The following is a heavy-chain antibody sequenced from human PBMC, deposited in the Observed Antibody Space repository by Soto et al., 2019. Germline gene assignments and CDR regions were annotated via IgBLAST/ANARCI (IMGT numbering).Heavy chain of an antibody. CDR1: GYTFTSYD. V-gene: IGHV1-8*01. Sequence: ASVKVSCKASGYTFTSYDMNWVRQATGQGLEWMGWMNPNSGNTGYAQKFQGRVTMTRNTSISTAYMELSSLRSEDTAVYYCARDSQVATIGVSLFDYWGQGTLVTVSS. CDR2: MNPNSGNT. CDR3: ARDSQVATIGVSLFDY. D-gene: IGHD5-12*01. J-gene: IGHJ4*02.